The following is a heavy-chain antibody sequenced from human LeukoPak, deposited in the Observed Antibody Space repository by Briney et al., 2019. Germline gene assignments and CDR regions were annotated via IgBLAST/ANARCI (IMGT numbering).Heavy chain of an antibody. CDR1: GLTGSHNY. D-gene: IGHD4-17*01. CDR2: IHTSGDT. CDR3: IVFGDSNH. J-gene: IGHJ5*02. V-gene: IGHV3-53*01. Sequence: GGSLRLSCAASGLTGSHNYVSWVRQAPGKGLEWVSAIHTSGDTCYADYVKGRFTISRDTSKNTLYLQINSLRVEDTAVYYCIVFGDSNHWGQGTLVTVSS.